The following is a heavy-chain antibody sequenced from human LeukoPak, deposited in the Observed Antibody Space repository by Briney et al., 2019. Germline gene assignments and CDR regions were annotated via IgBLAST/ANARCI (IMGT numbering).Heavy chain of an antibody. V-gene: IGHV1-46*01. CDR1: GYTFTSYY. CDR2: INPSGGST. D-gene: IGHD2-15*01. CDR3: ARGPNCSGGSCSFCYYGMDV. J-gene: IGHJ6*02. Sequence: ASVKVSCKASGYTFTSYYMHWVRQAPGQGLEWMGIINPSGGSTSYAQKFQGRVTMTRDTSTSTAYMELSSLRSEDTAVYYCARGPNCSGGSCSFCYYGMDVWGQGTTVTVSS.